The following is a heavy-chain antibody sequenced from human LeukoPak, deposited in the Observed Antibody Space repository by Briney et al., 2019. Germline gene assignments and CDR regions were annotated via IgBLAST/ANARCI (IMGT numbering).Heavy chain of an antibody. Sequence: GGSLRLSCAASGFTFSSYSMNWVRQAPGKGLEWVSYISSSSSTIYYADSVKGRFTISRDNAKNSLYPQMNSLRAEDTAVYYCARDIGRALDYWGQGTLVAVSS. CDR1: GFTFSSYS. D-gene: IGHD1-26*01. CDR3: ARDIGRALDY. V-gene: IGHV3-48*01. CDR2: ISSSSSTI. J-gene: IGHJ4*02.